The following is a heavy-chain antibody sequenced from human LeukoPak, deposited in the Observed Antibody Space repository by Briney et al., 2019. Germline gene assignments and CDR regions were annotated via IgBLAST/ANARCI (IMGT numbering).Heavy chain of an antibody. V-gene: IGHV4-61*02. CDR2: IYISGRT. D-gene: IGHD3-3*01. CDR1: GGSISSGTDY. Sequence: PSETLSLTCTVSGGSISSGTDYWSWIRQPVGKGLEWVGLIYISGRTNYNPSLKSRVTISMDTSKNQFSLKLTSVTAADTAVYYCARDFGLWGQGTLVTVPP. J-gene: IGHJ4*02. CDR3: ARDFGL.